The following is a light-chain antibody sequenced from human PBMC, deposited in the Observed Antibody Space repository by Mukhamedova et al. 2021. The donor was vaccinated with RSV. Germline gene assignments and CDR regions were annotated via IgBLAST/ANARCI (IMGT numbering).Light chain of an antibody. CDR3: STWDDRLNGSV. CDR2: GDD. CDR1: NV. J-gene: IGLJ1*01. V-gene: IGLV1-44*01. Sequence: NVVNWYQQHPGTAPNLFVSGDDDRPSVFPDRFSGSKSGTSASLAIRGLQSEDEADYYCSTWDDRLNGSVFGSGTRVSVL.